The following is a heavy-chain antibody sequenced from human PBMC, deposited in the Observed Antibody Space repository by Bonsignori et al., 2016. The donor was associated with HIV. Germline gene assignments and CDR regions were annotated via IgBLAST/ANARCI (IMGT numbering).Heavy chain of an antibody. V-gene: IGHV3-30-3*01. CDR3: ARDPYGVNSGAFDI. Sequence: WIRQPPGKGLEWVAVISYDGTNKYYADSVKGRFTISRDNSKSTLYLQMNSLRAEDTAVYYCARDPYGVNSGAFDIWGQGTMVTVSS. CDR2: ISYDGTNK. D-gene: IGHD4/OR15-4a*01. J-gene: IGHJ3*02.